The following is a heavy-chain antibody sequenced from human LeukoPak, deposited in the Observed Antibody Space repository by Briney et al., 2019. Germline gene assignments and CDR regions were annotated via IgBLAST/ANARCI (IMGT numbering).Heavy chain of an antibody. D-gene: IGHD2-8*01. J-gene: IGHJ1*01. Sequence: ASVNVSCKASGYTFTSYGIVWVRQAPGQGLEWMGWISPYTGKTNFARDLQGRVTLTTDKSTSTAYMELRSLRSDDTAVYYCASCHCTYGVCYGECEYFQDWGQGTLVTVSS. CDR3: ASCHCTYGVCYGECEYFQD. CDR2: ISPYTGKT. V-gene: IGHV1-18*01. CDR1: GYTFTSYG.